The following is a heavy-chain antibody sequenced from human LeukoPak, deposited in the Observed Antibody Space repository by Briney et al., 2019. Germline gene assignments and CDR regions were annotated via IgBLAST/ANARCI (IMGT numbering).Heavy chain of an antibody. CDR3: AKGLKGSSWHGDDY. CDR1: GFTFSSYA. D-gene: IGHD6-13*01. CDR2: ISGCGGST. J-gene: IGHJ4*02. Sequence: GGSLRLSCAASGFTFSSYAMSWVRQAPGKGLEWVSAISGCGGSTYYADSVKGRFTISRDNSKNTLYLQMNSLRAEDTAVYYCAKGLKGSSWHGDDYWGQGTLVTVSS. V-gene: IGHV3-23*01.